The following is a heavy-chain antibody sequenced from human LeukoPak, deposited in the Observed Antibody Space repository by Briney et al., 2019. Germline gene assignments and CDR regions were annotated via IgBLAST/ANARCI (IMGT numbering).Heavy chain of an antibody. V-gene: IGHV4-34*01. CDR2: INHSGST. D-gene: IGHD5-12*01. CDR1: GGSFSGYY. Sequence: PSETLSLTCAVYGGSFSGYYWSWIRQPRGKGLEWIGEINHSGSTNYNPSLKSRVTISVDTSKNQFSLKLSSVTAADTAVYYCARVSAKWLAFDIWGQGTMVTVSS. J-gene: IGHJ3*02. CDR3: ARVSAKWLAFDI.